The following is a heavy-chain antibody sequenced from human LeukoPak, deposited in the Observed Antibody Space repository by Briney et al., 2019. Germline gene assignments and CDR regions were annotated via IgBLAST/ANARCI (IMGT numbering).Heavy chain of an antibody. Sequence: PSETLSLTCTVSGGSISSSSYYWGWIRQPPGKGLEWIGSIYYSGSTYYNPSLKSRVTISVDTSKNQFSLKLSSVTAADTAVYYCAREMTTVTTGWFDPWGQGTLVTVSS. D-gene: IGHD4-11*01. J-gene: IGHJ5*02. CDR3: AREMTTVTTGWFDP. CDR1: GGSISSSSYY. V-gene: IGHV4-39*07. CDR2: IYYSGST.